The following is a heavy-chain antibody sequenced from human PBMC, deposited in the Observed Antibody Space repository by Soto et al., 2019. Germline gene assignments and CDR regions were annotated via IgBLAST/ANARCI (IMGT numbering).Heavy chain of an antibody. V-gene: IGHV3-48*03. J-gene: IGHJ6*02. CDR2: ISSSGSTI. Sequence: GGSLRLSCAASGFTFSSYEMNWVRQAPGKGLEWVSYISSSGSTIYYADSVKGRFTIPRDNSKNTLYLQMNSLSTDGTAVYYCAKEGVDCSSTSCPYLASYGMDVWGQGTAVTVSS. CDR3: AKEGVDCSSTSCPYLASYGMDV. CDR1: GFTFSSYE. D-gene: IGHD2-2*01.